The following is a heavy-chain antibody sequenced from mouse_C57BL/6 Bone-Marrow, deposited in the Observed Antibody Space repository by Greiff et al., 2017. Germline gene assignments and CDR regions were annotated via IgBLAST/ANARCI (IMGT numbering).Heavy chain of an antibody. CDR1: GYTFTDYY. CDR3: ASYSNYGFYAMDY. J-gene: IGHJ4*01. D-gene: IGHD2-5*01. V-gene: IGHV1-77*01. CDR2: IGPGSGST. Sequence: QVQLQQSGAELVKPGASVKISCKASGYTFTDYYINWVKQRPGPGLEWIGKIGPGSGSTYYNEQFKGKATLTADKSSSTAYMQLSSLTSEDSAVYFCASYSNYGFYAMDYWGQGTSVTVSS.